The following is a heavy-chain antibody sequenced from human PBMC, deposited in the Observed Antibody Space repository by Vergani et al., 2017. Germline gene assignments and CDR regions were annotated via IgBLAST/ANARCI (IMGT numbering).Heavy chain of an antibody. D-gene: IGHD4-17*01. CDR1: VYTFTDHY. V-gene: IGHV1-69-2*01. J-gene: IGHJ6*02. Sequence: VQVVQSGAEVKKPGATMKISCKVSVYTFTDHYMHWVKQAPGKGLEWMGLVDPEDGETIYAEKFKGKVTIAADTSTATAHLELSRLRSEDTAVYYCATPQSVTTGGMEVWGQGTTVIVSS. CDR3: ATPQSVTTGGMEV. CDR2: VDPEDGET.